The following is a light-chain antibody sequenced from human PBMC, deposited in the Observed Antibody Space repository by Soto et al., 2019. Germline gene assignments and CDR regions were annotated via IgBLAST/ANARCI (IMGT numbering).Light chain of an antibody. CDR2: KDT. Sequence: QPVLTQPPSVSGAPGLTVTISCTGRSSNIGAGFDVHWYQQLPGTAPKLLIYKDTNRPSGVPDRFSVSKSGTSVSLAIIGLQAEDEADYYCQSYDNSLSAWVFGGGTKLTVL. V-gene: IGLV1-40*01. J-gene: IGLJ3*02. CDR1: SSNIGAGFD. CDR3: QSYDNSLSAWV.